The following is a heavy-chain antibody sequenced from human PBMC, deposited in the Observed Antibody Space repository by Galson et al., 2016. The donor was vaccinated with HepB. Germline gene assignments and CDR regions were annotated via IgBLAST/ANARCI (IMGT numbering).Heavy chain of an antibody. CDR2: ISSRSSYI. CDR3: ARDGIVGVPDF. V-gene: IGHV3-21*01. D-gene: IGHD1-26*01. CDR1: GFTFSSYS. Sequence: SLRLSCAASGFTFSSYSMNWVRQAPGKGLEWVSSISSRSSYIYYADSVKGRFTISRDNAKNSLYLQMNSLRAEDTAVYYCARDGIVGVPDFWGQGTLVTVSS. J-gene: IGHJ4*02.